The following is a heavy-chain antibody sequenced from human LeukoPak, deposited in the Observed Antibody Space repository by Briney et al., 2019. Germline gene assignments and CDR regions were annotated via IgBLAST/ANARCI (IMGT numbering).Heavy chain of an antibody. D-gene: IGHD3-10*01. Sequence: PSETLSLTCTVSGGSISSYYWSWIRQPPGKGLEWIGYIYYSGSTNYNPSLKSRVTISVDTSKNQFSLKLSSVTAADTAVYYCARSAGGVITLDYWGQGTLVTVSS. CDR1: GGSISSYY. CDR2: IYYSGST. V-gene: IGHV4-59*01. J-gene: IGHJ4*02. CDR3: ARSAGGVITLDY.